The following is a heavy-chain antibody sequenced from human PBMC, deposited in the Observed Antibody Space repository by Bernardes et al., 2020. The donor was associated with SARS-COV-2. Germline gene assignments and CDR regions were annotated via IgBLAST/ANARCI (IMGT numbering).Heavy chain of an antibody. D-gene: IGHD4-17*01. CDR3: VRGTGNYGDWDN. Sequence: GGSLRLSCVGSGFTFSTHWMHWVRQAPGKGLVWVSRINPGASGTNYPDSVKSRFTVSRDNAKNTLYLQMNSLTVEDTAVYYCVRGTGNYGDWDNWGQGTLVTVYS. CDR2: INPGASGT. J-gene: IGHJ4*02. CDR1: GFTFSTHW. V-gene: IGHV3-74*01.